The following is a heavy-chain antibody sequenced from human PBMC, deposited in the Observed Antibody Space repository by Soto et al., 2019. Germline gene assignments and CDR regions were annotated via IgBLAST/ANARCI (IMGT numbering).Heavy chain of an antibody. CDR3: AREDQSHHTFDPIAFHI. CDR1: GFTFSSYA. D-gene: IGHD3-9*01. Sequence: GESLRLSCAASGFTFSSYAMHGGRRAPGKGLEGGAVISYDGSNKYYADSVKGRVTISRDNSKNPLYLKMNSLSAEDTAVYYCAREDQSHHTFDPIAFHIFGQGTMVTVSS. J-gene: IGHJ3*02. V-gene: IGHV3-30-3*01. CDR2: ISYDGSNK.